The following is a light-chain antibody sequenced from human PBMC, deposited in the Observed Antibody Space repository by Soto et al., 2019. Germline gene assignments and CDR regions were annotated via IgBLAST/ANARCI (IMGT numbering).Light chain of an antibody. CDR1: SSDVGAYNY. V-gene: IGLV2-8*01. CDR2: AVD. CDR3: SSYAGDHCHYV. J-gene: IGLJ1*01. Sequence: QSALTQPPSASGSPGQSVTISCTGTSSDVGAYNYVSWYQQHPGKAPKLMIYAVDKRPSGVPDRFSGSKSGNTASLTVTGLQAEDEADYYCSSYAGDHCHYVSGTGTKATV.